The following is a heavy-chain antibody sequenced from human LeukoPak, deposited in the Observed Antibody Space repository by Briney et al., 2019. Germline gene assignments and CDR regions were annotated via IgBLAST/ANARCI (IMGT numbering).Heavy chain of an antibody. V-gene: IGHV3-23*01. CDR2: IRGSGGRT. CDR1: GFSFSIYD. Sequence: GGSLRLSCAASGFSFSIYDVSWVRHTPGKGLEWVSTIRGSGGRTYYADSVKGRFTISRDNSKNTLHLQRNSLSEDDTAVYYCAKSDIEGGGSVSGRLEKGFELWRQGTLVTVPS. J-gene: IGHJ4*02. D-gene: IGHD5-12*01. CDR3: AKSDIEGGGSVSGRLEKGFEL.